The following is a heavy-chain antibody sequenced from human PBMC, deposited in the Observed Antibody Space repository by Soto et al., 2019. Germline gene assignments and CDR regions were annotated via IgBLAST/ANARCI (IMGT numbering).Heavy chain of an antibody. CDR2: INRDGSST. Sequence: GGSLRLSCAASGFPFSSYWMHLVRQSPGKGLVWVSRINRDGSSTSYADSVKGRFTISRDNAKNTPYLQVNSLRAEDTAVYYCARDWYYYGSGSARSDPWGQGTLVTVSS. V-gene: IGHV3-74*01. CDR1: GFPFSSYW. J-gene: IGHJ5*02. D-gene: IGHD3-10*01. CDR3: ARDWYYYGSGSARSDP.